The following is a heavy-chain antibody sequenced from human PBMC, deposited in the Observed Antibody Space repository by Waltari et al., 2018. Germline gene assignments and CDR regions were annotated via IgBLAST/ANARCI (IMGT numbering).Heavy chain of an antibody. Sequence: QVQLVQSGAEVKKPGASVKVSCKASGYTFTSYDINWVRQATGQGLEWMGWMNPNSGNTGYAQKFQGRVTMTRNTSISTAYMELSSLRSADTAVYYCARRDAWFGEFGAYYYGMDVWGQGTTVTVSS. J-gene: IGHJ6*02. CDR2: MNPNSGNT. V-gene: IGHV1-8*01. D-gene: IGHD3-10*01. CDR3: ARRDAWFGEFGAYYYGMDV. CDR1: GYTFTSYD.